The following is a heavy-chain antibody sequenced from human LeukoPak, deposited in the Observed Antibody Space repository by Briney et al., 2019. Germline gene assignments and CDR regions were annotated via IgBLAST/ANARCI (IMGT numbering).Heavy chain of an antibody. D-gene: IGHD3-22*01. CDR2: ISSSSSYT. CDR1: GFIFSDQN. J-gene: IGHJ5*02. CDR3: ARDSSAWTNWFDP. Sequence: GGSLRLSCAASGFIFSDQNMNWVRQAPGRGLEWVSSISSSSSYTYYADSVKGRFTISRDDAKNSLYLQMHSLRAEDAAVYYCARDSSAWTNWFDPWGQGTLVTVSS. V-gene: IGHV3-21*01.